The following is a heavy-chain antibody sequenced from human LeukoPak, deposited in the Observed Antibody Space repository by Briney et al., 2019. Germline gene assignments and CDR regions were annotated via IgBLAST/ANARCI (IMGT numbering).Heavy chain of an antibody. Sequence: PSETLSLTCAVYGGSFSGYYWSWIRQPPGKGLEWIGEINHSGSTNYNPSLKSRVTISVDTSKNQFSLKLSSVTAADTAVYYCARHRIYRFRSFDPWGQGTLVTVSS. CDR2: INHSGST. D-gene: IGHD2-15*01. CDR3: ARHRIYRFRSFDP. J-gene: IGHJ5*02. CDR1: GGSFSGYY. V-gene: IGHV4-34*01.